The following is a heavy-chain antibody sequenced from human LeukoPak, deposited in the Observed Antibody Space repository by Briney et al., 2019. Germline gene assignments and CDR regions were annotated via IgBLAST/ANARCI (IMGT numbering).Heavy chain of an antibody. J-gene: IGHJ3*02. Sequence: ASVKVSCKASGYTFTSYYMHWVRQAPGQGLEWMGWISAYNGNTNYAQKLQGRVTMTTDTPTSTAYLELRSLRSDDTAVYYCARIAAEHAFDIWGQGTMVTVSS. V-gene: IGHV1-18*04. D-gene: IGHD6-13*01. CDR2: ISAYNGNT. CDR1: GYTFTSYY. CDR3: ARIAAEHAFDI.